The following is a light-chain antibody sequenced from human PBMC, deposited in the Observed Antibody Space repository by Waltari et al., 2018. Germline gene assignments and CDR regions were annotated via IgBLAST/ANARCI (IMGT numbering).Light chain of an antibody. CDR2: GAS. CDR3: HQFYSVPLT. V-gene: IGKV4-1*01. Sequence: DIVMTQSPDSLAVSLGDRATINCKSSQSLLYSANNKDYLAWYQQRPGQPPKLLFHGASIRAAGVPDRFTGSGSGTDFTLTITSLQAEDVAVYYCHQFYSVPLTFGGGTKVELK. CDR1: QSLLYSANNKDY. J-gene: IGKJ4*01.